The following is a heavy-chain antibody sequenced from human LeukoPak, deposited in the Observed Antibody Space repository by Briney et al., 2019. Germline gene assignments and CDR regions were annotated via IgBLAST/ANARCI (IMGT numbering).Heavy chain of an antibody. CDR1: GYTFTRYY. V-gene: IGHV1-46*01. D-gene: IGHD1-26*01. CDR3: ASASGSYYV. Sequence: GASVKVSCKASGYTFTRYYIHWVRQAPGQGLEWMGVINPSGGSTTHARKFQGRVTMTRDTSTSTVYMDLSSLRSEDTAVYYCASASGSYYVWGQGTLVTVSS. CDR2: INPSGGST. J-gene: IGHJ4*02.